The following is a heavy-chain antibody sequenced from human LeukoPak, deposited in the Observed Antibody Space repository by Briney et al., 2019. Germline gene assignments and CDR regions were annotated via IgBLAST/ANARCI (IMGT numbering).Heavy chain of an antibody. J-gene: IGHJ6*02. Sequence: SETLSLTCTVSGGSISSYYWSWIRQPPGKGLEWNGYIYYSGSTNYNPSLKSRVTISVDTSKNQFSLKLSSVTAADTAVYYCARGVYYDSSGYYGDYYYYYGMDVSGQGTTVTVSS. CDR3: ARGVYYDSSGYYGDYYYYYGMDV. D-gene: IGHD3-22*01. CDR1: GGSISSYY. V-gene: IGHV4-59*12. CDR2: IYYSGST.